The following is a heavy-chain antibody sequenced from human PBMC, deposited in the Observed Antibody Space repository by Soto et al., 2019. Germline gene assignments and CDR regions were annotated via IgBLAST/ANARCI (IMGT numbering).Heavy chain of an antibody. CDR2: VRGNSYGA. D-gene: IGHD2-8*01. CDR3: AKGKSENGVDWLDP. Sequence: PGGSPRLSCAASGFMFENYAMIWVRQAPGKGLEWVATVRGNSYGAYYADSVRGRFIISRDNSKNTMSLQLNSLRDDDTAIYYCAKGKSENGVDWLDPWGPGTLVTVSS. J-gene: IGHJ5*02. CDR1: GFMFENYA. V-gene: IGHV3-23*01.